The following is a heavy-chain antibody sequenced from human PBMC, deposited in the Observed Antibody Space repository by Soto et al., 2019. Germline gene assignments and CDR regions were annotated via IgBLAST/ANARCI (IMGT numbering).Heavy chain of an antibody. V-gene: IGHV1-18*04. CDR1: GYNFRSYG. J-gene: IGHJ4*02. CDR3: XXXXXXXXXYCDL. CDR2: ISAYTGNT. D-gene: IGHD2-21*01. Sequence: QVQLVQSGAELRRPGASVRVSCKAYGYNFRSYGLSWVRQAPGQGLEWMGWISAYTGNTVYTQRFKGRLTMATDASTGTAYLDLRSLRSDDTAVYXXXXXXXXXXXYCDLWGQGTLVTVSS.